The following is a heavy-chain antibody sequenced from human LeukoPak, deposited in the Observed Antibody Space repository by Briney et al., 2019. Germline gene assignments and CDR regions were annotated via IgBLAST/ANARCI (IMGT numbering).Heavy chain of an antibody. CDR3: ARAPPYFDY. J-gene: IGHJ4*02. Sequence: SETLSLTCAVSGGSLSGYYWTWIRQPPGKGLEWIGEINHSGSTNYNPSLKSRVTISVDTSKNQFSLKLSSVTAADTAVYYCARAPPYFDYWGQGTLVTVSS. CDR2: INHSGST. CDR1: GGSLSGYY. V-gene: IGHV4-34*01.